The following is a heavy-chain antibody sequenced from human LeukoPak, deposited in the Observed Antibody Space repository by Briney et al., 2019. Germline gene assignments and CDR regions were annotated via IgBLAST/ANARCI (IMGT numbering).Heavy chain of an antibody. CDR3: ARGSDSSGYLFDY. D-gene: IGHD3-22*01. Sequence: GGSLRLSCAASGFTFSSYSMNWVRQAPGKGLEWVSSISSSSSYIYYADSVKGRFTISRGNAKNSLYLQMNSLRAEDTAVYYCARGSDSSGYLFDYWGQGTLVTASS. CDR1: GFTFSSYS. CDR2: ISSSSSYI. V-gene: IGHV3-21*01. J-gene: IGHJ4*02.